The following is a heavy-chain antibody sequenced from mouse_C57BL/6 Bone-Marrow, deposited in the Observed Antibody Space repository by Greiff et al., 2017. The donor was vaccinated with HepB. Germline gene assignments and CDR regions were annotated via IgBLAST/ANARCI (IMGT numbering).Heavy chain of an antibody. Sequence: VQLQQPGAELVMPGASVKLSCKASGYTFTSYWMHWVKQRPGQGLEWIGEIDPSASYTNYNQKFKGKSTLTVDKSSSTAYMQLSSLTSEDSAVYYCARGNYYGSSPVLDVWGTGTTVTVSS. CDR2: IDPSASYT. CDR3: ARGNYYGSSPVLDV. V-gene: IGHV1-69*01. J-gene: IGHJ1*03. D-gene: IGHD1-1*01. CDR1: GYTFTSYW.